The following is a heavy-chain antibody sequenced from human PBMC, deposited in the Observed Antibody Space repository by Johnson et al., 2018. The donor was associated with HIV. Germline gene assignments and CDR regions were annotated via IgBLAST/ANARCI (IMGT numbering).Heavy chain of an antibody. CDR3: ARERYGSQAIDGFDI. CDR2: VGSGAST. CDR1: GFTVSSNY. D-gene: IGHD2-15*01. V-gene: IGHV3-66*02. Sequence: VQLVESGGGLVKPGGSLRLSCAASGFTVSSNYMTWVRQAPGKGLEWVSGVVGSGASTYYADSVQVRFTITRDNSKNTLYMQMNSRRAEDTAVYYCARERYGSQAIDGFDIWGQGTMVTVSS. J-gene: IGHJ3*02.